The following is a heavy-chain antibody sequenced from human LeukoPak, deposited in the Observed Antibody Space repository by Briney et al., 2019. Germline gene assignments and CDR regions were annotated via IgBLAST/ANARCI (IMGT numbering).Heavy chain of an antibody. CDR2: IFYSGST. Sequence: SETLSLTCTVSGGSIINYYWSWIRQPPGKGLEWIGYIFYSGSTNYNPSLKSRVTMSVDTSKNQFSLKLSSVTAADTAVYYCARDLMTTVTTRDYYYYYMDVWGKGTTVTISS. V-gene: IGHV4-59*12. CDR1: GGSIINYY. D-gene: IGHD4-17*01. J-gene: IGHJ6*03. CDR3: ARDLMTTVTTRDYYYYYMDV.